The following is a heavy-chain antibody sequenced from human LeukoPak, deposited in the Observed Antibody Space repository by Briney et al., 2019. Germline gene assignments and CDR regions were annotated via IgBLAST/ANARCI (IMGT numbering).Heavy chain of an antibody. D-gene: IGHD3-10*01. V-gene: IGHV1-8*01. Sequence: ASVKVSCKASGYTFTSYDINWVRQATGQGLEWMGWMNPNSGNTGYAQKFQGRVTMTRNTSISTAYMELSSLRSEDTAVYYCARVAVLLWFGKPGWFDPWGQGTLVTVSS. J-gene: IGHJ5*02. CDR1: GYTFTSYD. CDR3: ARVAVLLWFGKPGWFDP. CDR2: MNPNSGNT.